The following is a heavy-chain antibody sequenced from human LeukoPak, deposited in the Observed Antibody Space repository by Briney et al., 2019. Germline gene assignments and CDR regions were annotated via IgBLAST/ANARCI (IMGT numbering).Heavy chain of an antibody. J-gene: IGHJ6*02. V-gene: IGHV5-51*01. CDR2: INPGESDT. CDR1: GYSFTSYW. CDR3: ARQGGGDRPVTTLPKGLRRHRLYYYPGMDV. Sequence: TGESLKICCKGAGYSFTSYWSGCVRQMPGKGLECRWIINPGESDTRYSLSCQGQVTISADKSISTAYPQWSSLQASDTAMYYCARQGGGDRPVTTLPKGLRRHRLYYYPGMDVWGPRTTVTVSS. D-gene: IGHD4-17*01.